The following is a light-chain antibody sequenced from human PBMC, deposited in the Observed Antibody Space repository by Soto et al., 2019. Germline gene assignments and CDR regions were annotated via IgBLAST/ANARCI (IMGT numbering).Light chain of an antibody. CDR3: QQYGSSPQPIT. CDR1: QSVSSYY. J-gene: IGKJ5*01. V-gene: IGKV3-20*01. CDR2: GAS. Sequence: EIVLTQSPGTLSLSPGERATLSCRASQSVSSYYLAWYQQKPGQAPRLLIYGASSRATGIPDRFSGSGSGTDFTLTISRLEPEDFAVYYCQQYGSSPQPITSGQGTRLVIK.